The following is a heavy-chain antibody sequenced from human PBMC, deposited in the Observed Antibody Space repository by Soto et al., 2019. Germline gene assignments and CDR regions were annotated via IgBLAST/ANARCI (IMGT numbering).Heavy chain of an antibody. CDR2: ICHSGRT. J-gene: IGHJ4*02. Sequence: QVHLQEPGPGLVKPSGTLSLTCAGSGGSISRNNWWSWVCQPPGEGLEWIGEICHSGRTDYSPSLKSRVTISVDKSKNQFSLILSSVTAVDTAVYYCVRHGGCYFDYWGQGTLVTV. CDR3: VRHGGCYFDY. D-gene: IGHD6-19*01. V-gene: IGHV4-4*02. CDR1: GGSISRNNW.